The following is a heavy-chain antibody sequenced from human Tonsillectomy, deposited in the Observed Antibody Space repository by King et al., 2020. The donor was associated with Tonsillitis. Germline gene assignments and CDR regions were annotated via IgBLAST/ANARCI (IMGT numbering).Heavy chain of an antibody. CDR1: GFTFDDYA. V-gene: IGHV3-9*01. Sequence: VQLVESGGGLVQPGRSLRLSCAASGFTFDDYAMHWVRQAPGKGLEWVAGISWNSGNIDYADSVKGRFTISRDNAKNSLYLQMNSLTTEDTAFYYCAKDQHPGYSRSSVYFDFWGQGTLVTVSS. D-gene: IGHD6-6*01. CDR3: AKDQHPGYSRSSVYFDF. CDR2: ISWNSGNI. J-gene: IGHJ4*02.